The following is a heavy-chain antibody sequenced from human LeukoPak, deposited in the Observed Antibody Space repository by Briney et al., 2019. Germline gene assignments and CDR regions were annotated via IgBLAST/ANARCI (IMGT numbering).Heavy chain of an antibody. CDR1: GGTFSSYA. J-gene: IGHJ4*02. CDR3: ARNHRLWSGYYLYY. V-gene: IGHV1-69*13. D-gene: IGHD3-3*01. Sequence: VASVKVSCKASGGTFSSYAISWVRQAPGQGPEWMGGIIPIFGTANYAQKFQGRVTITADESTSTAYMELSSLRSEDTAVYYCARNHRLWSGYYLYYWGQGTLVTVSS. CDR2: IIPIFGTA.